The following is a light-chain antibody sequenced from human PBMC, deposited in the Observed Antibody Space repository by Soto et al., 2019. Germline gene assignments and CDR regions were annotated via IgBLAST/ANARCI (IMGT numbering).Light chain of an antibody. J-gene: IGKJ1*01. Sequence: ETVLTQSPGTLSLSPGERATLSCRASQSVTSGYLAWYQQKPGQAPRLLIYGASSRATGIPDRFSGSGSGTDFILTISRLEPEDFAVYYCQHYGSSSWTFGQGTKVDIK. V-gene: IGKV3-20*01. CDR1: QSVTSGY. CDR3: QHYGSSSWT. CDR2: GAS.